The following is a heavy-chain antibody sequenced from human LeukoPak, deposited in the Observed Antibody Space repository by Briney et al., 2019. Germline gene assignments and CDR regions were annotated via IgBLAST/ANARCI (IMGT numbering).Heavy chain of an antibody. CDR3: AELGITMIGGV. J-gene: IGHJ6*04. V-gene: IGHV4-39*07. D-gene: IGHD3-10*02. Sequence: SETLSLTCTVSGGSISSTSYYWGWIRQPPGKGLEWIGTIYYSGSTYYNPSLKSRVTLSVDTSENQFSLKLNSVTAADTAVYYCAELGITMIGGVWGKGTTVTISS. CDR1: GGSISSTSYY. CDR2: IYYSGST.